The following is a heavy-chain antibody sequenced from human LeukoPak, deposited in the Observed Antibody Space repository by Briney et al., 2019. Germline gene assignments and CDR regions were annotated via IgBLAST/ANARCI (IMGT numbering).Heavy chain of an antibody. CDR1: GYSFNTYG. V-gene: IGHV1-18*01. CDR2: VSADNGET. J-gene: IGHJ5*02. CDR3: ARDYQLLLLWDCFDP. Sequence: ASVKVSCKASGYSFNTYGISWVRQAPGQGLEWMGWVSADNGETNYAQKFQGRVTMTTDTSTSTAYMELRSLRSDVTAVYYCARDYQLLLLWDCFDPWGQGTLVSVSS. D-gene: IGHD2-2*01.